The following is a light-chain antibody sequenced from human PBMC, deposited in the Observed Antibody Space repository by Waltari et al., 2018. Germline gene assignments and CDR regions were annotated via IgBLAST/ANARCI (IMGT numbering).Light chain of an antibody. CDR3: QKYGTLPAT. CDR1: QSVSKY. Sequence: EIVLTQSPGTLSLSPGERATLSCRASQSVSKYLAWYQQKPGQAPRLLIYDASTRATGIPDRFSGSGWGTDFSLTISRLELEDFAVYYCQKYGTLPATFGQGTKVQMK. J-gene: IGKJ1*01. CDR2: DAS. V-gene: IGKV3-20*01.